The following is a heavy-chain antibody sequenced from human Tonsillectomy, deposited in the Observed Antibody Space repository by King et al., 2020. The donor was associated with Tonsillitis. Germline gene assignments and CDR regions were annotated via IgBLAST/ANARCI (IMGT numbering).Heavy chain of an antibody. J-gene: IGHJ4*02. V-gene: IGHV3-9*01. CDR1: GFTFDDHA. CDR3: ARAPYGSGSFLPFFDY. Sequence: QLVQSGGGLVQPGRSLRLSCAVSGFTFDDHALHWVRPAPGKGLEWVSSISWNSVSIGYADSVKGRFTTSRDNAKNSLYLQMNSLRAEDTAFYYCARAPYGSGSFLPFFDYWGQGTRVTVSS. D-gene: IGHD3-10*01. CDR2: ISWNSVSI.